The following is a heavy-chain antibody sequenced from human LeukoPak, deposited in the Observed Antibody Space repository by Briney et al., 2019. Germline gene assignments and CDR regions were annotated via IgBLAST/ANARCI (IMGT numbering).Heavy chain of an antibody. Sequence: WETLSFTGVVYGGSLSGYYWSWFGQPPGKGLDWIGEINHSGSTNYNPSLKSRVTISVDTSKNQFFLKLSSVTAADTAVYYCARGSIPLYYYYYGMDVWGQGTTVTVSS. J-gene: IGHJ6*02. CDR3: ARGSIPLYYYYYGMDV. D-gene: IGHD6-6*01. CDR1: GGSLSGYY. V-gene: IGHV4-34*01. CDR2: INHSGST.